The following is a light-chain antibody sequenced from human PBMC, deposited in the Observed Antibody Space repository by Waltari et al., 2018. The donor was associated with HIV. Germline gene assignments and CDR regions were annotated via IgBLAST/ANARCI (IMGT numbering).Light chain of an antibody. J-gene: IGLJ2*01. CDR1: AFPKHY. CDR3: QSADSSHVV. V-gene: IGLV3-25*03. CDR2: KDS. Sequence: SYELTQPPSVSVSPGQTPRLPCSSHAFPKHYAYWYQQKPGQAPVLVIYKDSERPSGIPERFSGSSSGTTVTLTISGVQAEDEADYYCQSADSSHVVFGGGTKLTVL.